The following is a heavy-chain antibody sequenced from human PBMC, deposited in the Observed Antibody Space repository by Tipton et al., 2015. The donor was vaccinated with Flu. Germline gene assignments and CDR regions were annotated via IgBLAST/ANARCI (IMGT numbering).Heavy chain of an antibody. CDR1: GGSISSSSYY. D-gene: IGHD3-10*01. V-gene: IGHV4-39*07. Sequence: TLSLTCTVSGGSISSSSYYWGWIRQPPGKGLEWIGSIYYSGSTYYNPSLKSRVTISVDTSKNQFSLKLSSVTAADTAVYYCARGGAGITMVRGATYYYYYMDVWGKGTTVTVSS. CDR2: IYYSGST. CDR3: ARGGAGITMVRGATYYYYYMDV. J-gene: IGHJ6*03.